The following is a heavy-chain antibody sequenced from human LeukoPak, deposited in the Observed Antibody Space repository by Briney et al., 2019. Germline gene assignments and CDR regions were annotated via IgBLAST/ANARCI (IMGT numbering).Heavy chain of an antibody. V-gene: IGHV1-69*01. CDR2: IIPIFGTA. CDR1: GGTFSSYA. CDR3: ARAHSGYDSDWFDP. Sequence: SVKVSCKASGGTFSSYAISWVRQAPGQGLEWMGGIIPIFGTANYAQKFQGRVTITADESTSTAYMELSSMRSEDTAVYYCARAHSGYDSDWFDPWGQGTLVTVSS. D-gene: IGHD5-12*01. J-gene: IGHJ5*02.